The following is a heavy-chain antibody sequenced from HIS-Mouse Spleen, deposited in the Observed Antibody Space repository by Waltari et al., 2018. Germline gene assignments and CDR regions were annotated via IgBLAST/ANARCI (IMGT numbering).Heavy chain of an antibody. Sequence: QLQLQESGPGLVKPSETLSLTCTVSGGSISSSSYYWGWIRQPPGKGLEWIGSISYSGRTYNNPSLKSRFTISVDTSKNQFSLKLSSVTAADTAVYYCAREIPYSSSWYDWYFDLWGRGTLVTVSS. CDR2: ISYSGRT. CDR3: AREIPYSSSWYDWYFDL. J-gene: IGHJ2*01. V-gene: IGHV4-39*07. CDR1: GGSISSSSYY. D-gene: IGHD6-13*01.